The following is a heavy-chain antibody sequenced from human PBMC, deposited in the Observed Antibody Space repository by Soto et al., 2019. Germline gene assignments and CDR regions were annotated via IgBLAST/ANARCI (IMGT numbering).Heavy chain of an antibody. CDR2: MSHIGSV. CDR1: GVSIGSNYY. V-gene: IGHV4-4*02. J-gene: IGHJ4*02. D-gene: IGHD6-19*01. CDR3: ARSLGWYAVDY. Sequence: QVLLQESGPGLVQPSGTLSLSCVVSGVSIGSNYYWGWVRQPPGKGLEWLGDMSHIGSVNYNPSLKXXVTISIDQSHNQFSLKLDSMTAADTAVYYCARSLGWYAVDYWGQGTLVIVSS.